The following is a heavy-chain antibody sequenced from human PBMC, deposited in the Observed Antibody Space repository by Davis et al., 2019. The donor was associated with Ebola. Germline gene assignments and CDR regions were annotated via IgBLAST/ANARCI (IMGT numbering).Heavy chain of an antibody. D-gene: IGHD3-22*01. Sequence: MPSETLSLTCAVYGGSFSGYYWTWIRQPPGKGLEWIGEINHSGSTNYNPSLKSRVTISVDTSKNQFSLKLSSVTAADTAVYYCARGRYYDSSGRYYFDHWGQGTLVTVSS. J-gene: IGHJ4*01. CDR2: INHSGST. V-gene: IGHV4-34*01. CDR3: ARGRYYDSSGRYYFDH. CDR1: GGSFSGYY.